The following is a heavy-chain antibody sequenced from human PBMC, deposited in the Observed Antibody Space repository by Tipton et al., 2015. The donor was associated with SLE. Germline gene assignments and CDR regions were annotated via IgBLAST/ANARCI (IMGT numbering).Heavy chain of an antibody. Sequence: TLSLTCTVSGVSISSYYWSWIRQPPGKGLEWIGYIYYSGSTNYNPSLKSRVTISVDTSKNQFSLKLSSVTAADTAVYYCARARGGSYYRSAFDIWGQGTMVNASS. CDR2: IYYSGST. CDR1: GVSISSYY. J-gene: IGHJ3*02. D-gene: IGHD1-26*01. V-gene: IGHV4-59*12. CDR3: ARARGGSYYRSAFDI.